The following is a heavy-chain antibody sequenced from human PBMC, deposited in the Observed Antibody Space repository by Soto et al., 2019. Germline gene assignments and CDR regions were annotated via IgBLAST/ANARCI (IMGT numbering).Heavy chain of an antibody. J-gene: IGHJ4*02. CDR1: GGSINSYY. CDR3: AVTYYYDSSGVGSFDD. D-gene: IGHD3-22*01. CDR2: IYYSGST. Sequence: SETLSLTCTVSGGSINSYYWSWIRQPPGKGLEWIGYIYYSGSTNYNPSLKSRVTISVDTSKNQFSLKLSSVTAADTAVYYCAVTYYYDSSGVGSFDDWGQGTRVTVAS. V-gene: IGHV4-59*12.